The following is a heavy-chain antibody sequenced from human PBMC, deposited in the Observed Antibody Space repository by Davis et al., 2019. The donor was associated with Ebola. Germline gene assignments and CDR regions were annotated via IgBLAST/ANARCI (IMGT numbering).Heavy chain of an antibody. Sequence: GGSLRLSCAASGFTFSSYAMHWVRQAPGKGLEWVSYISSSSSTIYYADSVKGRFTISRDNAENTLYLQMNSLGAGDTAMYYCARDIKYCVTNSCLSHLYWGQGILVTVSS. CDR2: ISSSSSTI. CDR1: GFTFSSYA. V-gene: IGHV3-48*04. CDR3: ARDIKYCVTNSCLSHLY. J-gene: IGHJ4*02. D-gene: IGHD2-21*01.